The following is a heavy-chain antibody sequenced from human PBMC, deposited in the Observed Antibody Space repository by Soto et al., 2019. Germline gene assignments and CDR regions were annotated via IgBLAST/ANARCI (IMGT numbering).Heavy chain of an antibody. CDR3: TRPNFDWLYFYYYGMDV. V-gene: IGHV3-49*04. J-gene: IGHJ6*02. D-gene: IGHD3-9*01. Sequence: GGSLRLSYTASGFTFGDYAMSWVRQAPGKGLEWVGFIRSKAYGGTTEYAASVKGRFTISRDDSKSIAYLQMNSLKTEDTAVYYCTRPNFDWLYFYYYGMDVWGQGTTVTVSS. CDR2: IRSKAYGGTT. CDR1: GFTFGDYA.